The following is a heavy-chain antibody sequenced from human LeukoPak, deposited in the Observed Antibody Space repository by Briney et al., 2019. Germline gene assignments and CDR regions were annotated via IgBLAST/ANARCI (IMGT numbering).Heavy chain of an antibody. D-gene: IGHD6-19*01. V-gene: IGHV1-69*05. CDR3: ARVQGIPGIAVAAMDV. J-gene: IGHJ6*03. CDR1: GGTFSSYA. CDR2: IIPIFGTA. Sequence: SVKVSCKASGGTFSSYAISWVRQAPGQGLEWIGRIIPIFGTANYAQKFQGRVTITTDESTSTAYMELSSLRSEDTAVYYCARVQGIPGIAVAAMDVWGKGTTVTVSS.